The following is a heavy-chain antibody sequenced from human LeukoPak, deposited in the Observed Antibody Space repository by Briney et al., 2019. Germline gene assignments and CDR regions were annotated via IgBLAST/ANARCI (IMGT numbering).Heavy chain of an antibody. Sequence: GGSLRLSCAASGFTFSDYVMIWVRQAPGKGLEWVSGITASGDRTFYGDSVRGRFTMSRDNSKNTVYLQMNSLRVDDTAVYYCARRDIVVVVSASDYWGQGTLVTASS. CDR1: GFTFSDYV. CDR2: ITASGDRT. D-gene: IGHD2-15*01. J-gene: IGHJ4*02. V-gene: IGHV3-23*01. CDR3: ARRDIVVVVSASDY.